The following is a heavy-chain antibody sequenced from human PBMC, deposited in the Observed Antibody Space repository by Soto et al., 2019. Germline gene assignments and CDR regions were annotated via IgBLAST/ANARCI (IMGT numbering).Heavy chain of an antibody. CDR1: GFTFSSYE. CDR3: ARDGRIRRPDWYFDL. Sequence: VQLVESGGGVVQPGRSLRLSCAASGFTFSSYEMNWVRQAPGKGLEWVSYISRSGSTIYYADSVKGRVTISRDNAKNSLYLQMNSLRAEDTAVYYCARDGRIRRPDWYFDLWGRGTLVTVSS. CDR2: ISRSGSTI. D-gene: IGHD2-15*01. V-gene: IGHV3-48*03. J-gene: IGHJ2*01.